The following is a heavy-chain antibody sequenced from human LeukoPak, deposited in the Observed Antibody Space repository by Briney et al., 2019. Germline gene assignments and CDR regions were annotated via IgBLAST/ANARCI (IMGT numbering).Heavy chain of an antibody. Sequence: SQALSLTCAISGDSVSSNSAAWNWIRQSPSRGLEWLGRTYYRSKWYNDYAVSVKSRITINPDTSKNQFSLNLTSVTAADAAVYYCARDLGYSGFDWAPWGQGTLVTVSS. J-gene: IGHJ5*02. V-gene: IGHV6-1*01. CDR2: TYYRSKWYN. D-gene: IGHD5-12*01. CDR1: GDSVSSNSAA. CDR3: ARDLGYSGFDWAP.